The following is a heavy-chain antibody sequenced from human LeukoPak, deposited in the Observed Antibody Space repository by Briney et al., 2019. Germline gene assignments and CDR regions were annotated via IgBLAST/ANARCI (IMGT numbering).Heavy chain of an antibody. V-gene: IGHV4-4*07. CDR2: IYTSGST. CDR1: GGSISSYY. CDR3: ARELSSGYYLAFDI. J-gene: IGHJ3*02. Sequence: SETLSLTCTVSGGSISSYYWSWIRQPAGKGLERIGRIYTSGSTNYNPSLKSRVTMSVDTSKNQFSLKLSSVTAADTAVYYCARELSSGYYLAFDIWGQGTMVTVSS. D-gene: IGHD3-22*01.